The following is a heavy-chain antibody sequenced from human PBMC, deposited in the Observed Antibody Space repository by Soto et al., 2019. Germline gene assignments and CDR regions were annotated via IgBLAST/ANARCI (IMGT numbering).Heavy chain of an antibody. CDR3: AKLKTGP. V-gene: IGHV3-33*06. Sequence: LRLSCAASGFMFTNHGMHWVRQAPGKGLEWVAVIWSDGNKRYYADSVKGRFTVSRDTSKNTLYLQMNSLRAEDTAVYYCAKLKTGPWGQGTLVTVSS. CDR2: IWSDGNKR. CDR1: GFMFTNHG. J-gene: IGHJ5*02.